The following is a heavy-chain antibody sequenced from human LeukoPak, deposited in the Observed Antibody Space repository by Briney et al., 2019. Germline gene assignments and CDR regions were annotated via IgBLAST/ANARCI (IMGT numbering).Heavy chain of an antibody. V-gene: IGHV3-21*01. J-gene: IGHJ4*02. CDR2: ISSSSYI. CDR1: GFTFSSYS. Sequence: GGSLRLSCAASGFTFSSYSMNWVRQAPGKGLEWVSSISSSSYIYYADSVKGRFTISRDNAKNSLYLQMNSLRAEDTAVYYCARERYDSSGYYEASFDYWGQGTLVTVSS. CDR3: ARERYDSSGYYEASFDY. D-gene: IGHD3-22*01.